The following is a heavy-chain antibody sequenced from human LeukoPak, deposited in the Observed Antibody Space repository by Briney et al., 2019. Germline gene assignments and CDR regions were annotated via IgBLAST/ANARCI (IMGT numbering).Heavy chain of an antibody. CDR2: LSFDGDNK. Sequence: PGGSLRLSCAASGFTFINYGMHWVRQAPGKGLEWVAVLSFDGDNKYCADSVKGRFTIPRDNSKNTLYLQMNSLRTEDTAVYYCATFYDFWSGYYPGPIDYWGQGTLVTVSS. CDR1: GFTFINYG. V-gene: IGHV3-30*03. J-gene: IGHJ4*02. D-gene: IGHD3-3*01. CDR3: ATFYDFWSGYYPGPIDY.